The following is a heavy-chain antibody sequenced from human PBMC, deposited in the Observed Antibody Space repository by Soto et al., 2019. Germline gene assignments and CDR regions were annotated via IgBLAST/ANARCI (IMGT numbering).Heavy chain of an antibody. CDR3: TTVGDYGDYYYGMDV. D-gene: IGHD4-17*01. J-gene: IGHJ6*02. V-gene: IGHV3-15*01. CDR2: IKSKTDGGTT. Sequence: PGGSLRLSCAASGSTFSNAWMSLVRQAPGKGLEWVGRIKSKTDGGTTDYAAPVKGRFTISRDDSKNTLYLQMNSLKTEDTAVYYCTTVGDYGDYYYGMDVWGQGTTVTVSS. CDR1: GSTFSNAW.